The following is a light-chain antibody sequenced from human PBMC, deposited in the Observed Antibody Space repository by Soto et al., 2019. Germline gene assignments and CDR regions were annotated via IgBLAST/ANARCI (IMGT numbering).Light chain of an antibody. CDR2: AAS. CDR3: QHYNSYSEA. J-gene: IGKJ1*01. V-gene: IGKV1-39*01. Sequence: DIQMTQSPSSLSASVGDRVTITCRASQSISSYLNWYQQKPGKAPKLLIYAASSLQSGVPSRFSASGSGTDFTLTISSLQPEDFATYYCQHYNSYSEAFGQGTKVHIK. CDR1: QSISSY.